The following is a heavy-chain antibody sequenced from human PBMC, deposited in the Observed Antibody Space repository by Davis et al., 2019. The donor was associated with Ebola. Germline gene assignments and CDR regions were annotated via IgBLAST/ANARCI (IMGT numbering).Heavy chain of an antibody. V-gene: IGHV3-21*01. CDR2: ISSWSDYI. CDR1: GIPFTTYS. CDR3: SRDRDFYDTTAYHPRGWFDL. J-gene: IGHJ5*02. Sequence: GGSLRLSCAASGIPFTTYSMNWVRQAPGQGLECVASISSWSDYIYYADSVKGRFTISRDNANNSVYLQMSSLRAEDTAIYYCSRDRDFYDTTAYHPRGWFDLWGQGTLVIVSS. D-gene: IGHD3-22*01.